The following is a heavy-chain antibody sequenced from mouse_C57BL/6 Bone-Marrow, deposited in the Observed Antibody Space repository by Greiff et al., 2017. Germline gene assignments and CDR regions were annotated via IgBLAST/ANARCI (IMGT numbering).Heavy chain of an antibody. Sequence: QVQLQQSGAELARPGASVKLSCKASGYTFTSYGISWVKQRTGKGLEWIGEIYPRSGNTYYNEKFKGKATLTVDTASSTAYMVLRSVTSEDSAVYFCARGRRSSLWGQGTTLTVSS. CDR3: ARGRRSSL. V-gene: IGHV1-81*01. CDR2: IYPRSGNT. J-gene: IGHJ2*01. CDR1: GYTFTSYG.